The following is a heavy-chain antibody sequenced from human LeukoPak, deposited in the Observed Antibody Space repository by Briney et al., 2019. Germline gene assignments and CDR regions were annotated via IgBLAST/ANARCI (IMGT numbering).Heavy chain of an antibody. CDR2: ISYDGSNK. Sequence: SGGSLRLSCAASGVTFSSYAMHWVRQAPGKGLGWVAVISYDGSNKYYADSVKGRFTISRDNSKSTLYLQMNSLRAEDTAVYYCARDRVGATDYFDYWGQGTLVTVSS. V-gene: IGHV3-30-3*01. D-gene: IGHD1-26*01. CDR3: ARDRVGATDYFDY. J-gene: IGHJ4*02. CDR1: GVTFSSYA.